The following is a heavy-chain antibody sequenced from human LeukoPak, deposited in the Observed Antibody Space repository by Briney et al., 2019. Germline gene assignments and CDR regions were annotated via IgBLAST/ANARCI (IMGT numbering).Heavy chain of an antibody. CDR2: ITPIFGTA. CDR1: VGTFSSYA. D-gene: IGHD3-3*01. CDR3: ATKVPTFNVLRFLEWLPTLDY. J-gene: IGHJ4*02. Sequence: GASVKVSCKASVGTFSSYAISWVRQAPGQGLEWMGGITPIFGTANYAQKFQGRVTITADESTSTAYMELSSLRSEDTAVYYCATKVPTFNVLRFLEWLPTLDYWGQGTLVTVSP. V-gene: IGHV1-69*01.